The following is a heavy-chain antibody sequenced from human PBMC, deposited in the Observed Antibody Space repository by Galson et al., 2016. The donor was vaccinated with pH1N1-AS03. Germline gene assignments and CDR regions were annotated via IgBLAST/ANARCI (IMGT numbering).Heavy chain of an antibody. J-gene: IGHJ6*01. CDR3: AKGGNGYCSSATFCFLSYYYYKYGMDV. V-gene: IGHV3-23*01. Sequence: SLRLSCAVSGFMFSTNAMTWVRQAPGKGLEWVSGISASGGDTYYADSVKGRFTVSRDNSKHTLYLQMNSLRADDTAVYYCAKGGNGYCSSATFCFLSYYYYKYGMDVWGQRTTVTVSS. CDR2: ISASGGDT. CDR1: GFMFSTNA. D-gene: IGHD2-2*01.